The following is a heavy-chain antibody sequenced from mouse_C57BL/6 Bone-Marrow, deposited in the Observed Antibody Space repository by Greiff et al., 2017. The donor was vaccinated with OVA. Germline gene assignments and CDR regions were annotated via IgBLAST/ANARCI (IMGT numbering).Heavy chain of an antibody. Sequence: QVQLQQSGAELARPGASVKLSCKASGYTFTSYGISWVKQRTGQGLEWIGEIYPRSGNTYYNEKFKGKATLTADKSSSTAYMELRSLTSEDSAVYFCARGYGSPWYFDVWGTGTTVTVSS. CDR2: IYPRSGNT. CDR3: ARGYGSPWYFDV. D-gene: IGHD1-1*01. J-gene: IGHJ1*03. CDR1: GYTFTSYG. V-gene: IGHV1-81*01.